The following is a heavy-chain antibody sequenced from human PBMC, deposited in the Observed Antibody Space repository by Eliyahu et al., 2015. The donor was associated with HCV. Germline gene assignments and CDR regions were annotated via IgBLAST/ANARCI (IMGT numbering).Heavy chain of an antibody. CDR3: ARSGDYYDSSGYLIYWYFDL. D-gene: IGHD3-22*01. V-gene: IGHV4-59*01. CDR1: GGSISSYY. CDR2: IYYSGST. J-gene: IGHJ2*01. Sequence: QVQLQESGPGLVKPSETLSLTCTVSGGSISSYYWSWIRQPPGKGLEWIGYIYYSGSTNYNPSLKSRVTISVDTSKNQFSLKLSSVTAADTAVYYCARSGDYYDSSGYLIYWYFDLWGRGTLVTVSS.